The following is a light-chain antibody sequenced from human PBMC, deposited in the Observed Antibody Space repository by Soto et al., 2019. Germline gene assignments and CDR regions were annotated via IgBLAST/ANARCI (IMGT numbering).Light chain of an antibody. J-gene: IGLJ2*01. CDR1: SSDVGVYNY. CDR3: SSYAGSNNLV. Sequence: QSALTQPPSAYGSPGQSVTISCTGTSSDVGVYNYVSWYQQHPGKAPKLMIYEVSKRPSWVPDRVSGSKSGNTASLTVSGLQAEDEADYYCSSYAGSNNLVFGGGTKLTVL. V-gene: IGLV2-8*01. CDR2: EVS.